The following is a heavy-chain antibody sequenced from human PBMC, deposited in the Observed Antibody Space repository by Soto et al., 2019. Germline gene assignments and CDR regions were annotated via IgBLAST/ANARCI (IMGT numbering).Heavy chain of an antibody. CDR1: GFTFSSYA. Sequence: EVQLLESGGALVQPGGSLRLSCAASGFTFSSYAMSWVRQAPGKGLEWVSLISGSGGGTYYADSVKGRFTISRDNSKNTLYLQMNSLRAEDTAVFYCAKHLSNGSPDYWGQGNLVTVSS. CDR2: ISGSGGGT. CDR3: AKHLSNGSPDY. D-gene: IGHD2-15*01. J-gene: IGHJ4*02. V-gene: IGHV3-23*01.